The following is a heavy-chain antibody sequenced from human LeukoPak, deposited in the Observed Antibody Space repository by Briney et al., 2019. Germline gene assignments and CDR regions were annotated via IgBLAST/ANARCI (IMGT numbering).Heavy chain of an antibody. CDR3: VRLGRRNGFDY. CDR1: GFAFSGRE. V-gene: IGHV3-7*01. J-gene: IGHJ4*02. Sequence: GGSLRLSCSSSGFAFSGREMDWVRQAPGKGLEWVASIKQDGSEKYYVDSVKGRFTISRDNTKNSLYMQMNSLRAEDTAVYYRVRLGRRNGFDYWGQGTLVTVSS. D-gene: IGHD1-26*01. CDR2: IKQDGSEK.